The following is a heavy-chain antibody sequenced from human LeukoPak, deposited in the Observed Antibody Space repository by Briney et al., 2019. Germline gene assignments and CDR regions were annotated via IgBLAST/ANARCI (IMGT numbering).Heavy chain of an antibody. CDR1: GYTFTSYY. Sequence: ASVKVSCKASGYTFTSYYMHWVRQAPGQGLEWMGWINPKSGGTNYAQKFQGRVTMTRDTSISTAYMELSRLRSDDTAVYYCARAIRFFNIDYWGQGTLVTVSS. V-gene: IGHV1-2*02. CDR3: ARAIRFFNIDY. D-gene: IGHD3-3*01. J-gene: IGHJ4*02. CDR2: INPKSGGT.